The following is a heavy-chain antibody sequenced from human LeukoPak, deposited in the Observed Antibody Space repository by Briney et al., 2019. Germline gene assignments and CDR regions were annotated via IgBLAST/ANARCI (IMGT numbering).Heavy chain of an antibody. CDR1: GYTFTSYG. J-gene: IGHJ6*03. D-gene: IGHD2-15*01. CDR3: ARSPEDCSGGSCYFYYYYYMDV. V-gene: IGHV1-18*01. CDR2: ISAYNGNT. Sequence: ASVKVSCKASGYTFTSYGISWVRQAPGQGLEWMGWISAYNGNTNYAQKLQGRVTMTTDTSTSTAYMELRSLRSDDTAVYYCARSPEDCSGGSCYFYYYYYMDVWGKGTTVTVSS.